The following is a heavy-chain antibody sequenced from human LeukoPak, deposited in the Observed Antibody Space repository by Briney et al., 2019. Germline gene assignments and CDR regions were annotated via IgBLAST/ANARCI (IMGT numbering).Heavy chain of an antibody. CDR3: ARETASQPLRIDY. CDR2: IIPILNIA. D-gene: IGHD2-2*01. V-gene: IGHV1-69*04. Sequence: SVKVSCKASGGTFSSYSISWVRPAPGQGLEWMGRIIPILNIADYAQNFQGRVTITADKSTTTAYMELSSLRSEDTAVYYCARETASQPLRIDYWGQGTLVTVSS. J-gene: IGHJ4*02. CDR1: GGTFSSYS.